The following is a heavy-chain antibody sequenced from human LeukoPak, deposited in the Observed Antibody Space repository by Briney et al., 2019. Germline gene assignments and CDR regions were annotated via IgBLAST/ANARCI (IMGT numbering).Heavy chain of an antibody. J-gene: IGHJ4*02. CDR2: ISGSGGST. Sequence: GGSLRLSCAASGFTFSSYAMSWVRQAPGKGLEWVSAISGSGGSTYYADSVKGRFTISRDNSKNTLYLQMNSLRAEDTAVYYCAKWHGDYAVRPEYYFDYWGQGTLVTVSS. V-gene: IGHV3-23*01. CDR3: AKWHGDYAVRPEYYFDY. CDR1: GFTFSSYA. D-gene: IGHD4-17*01.